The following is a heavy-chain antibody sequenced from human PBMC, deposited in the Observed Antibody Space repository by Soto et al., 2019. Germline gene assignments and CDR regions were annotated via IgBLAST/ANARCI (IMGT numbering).Heavy chain of an antibody. CDR3: ARDLIFDLPPSHNWFDP. V-gene: IGHV6-1*01. CDR1: GDSVSSNSAA. CDR2: TYYRSKWYN. Sequence: PSQTLSLTCAISGDSVSSNSAAWNWIRQSPSRGLEWLGRTYYRSKWYNDYAVSVKSRITINPDTSKNQFSLQLNSVTPEDTAVYYCARDLIFDLPPSHNWFDPWGQGTLVTVSS. D-gene: IGHD2-8*01. J-gene: IGHJ5*02.